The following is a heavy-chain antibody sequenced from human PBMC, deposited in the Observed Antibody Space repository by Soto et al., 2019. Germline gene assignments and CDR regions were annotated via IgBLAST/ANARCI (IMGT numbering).Heavy chain of an antibody. D-gene: IGHD4-17*01. CDR1: GYTFTSYG. V-gene: IGHV1-18*01. J-gene: IGHJ4*02. CDR3: ARERPPTTVTPAPEY. CDR2: ISAYNGNT. Sequence: QVQLVQSGAEVKKPGASVKVSCKASGYTFTSYGISWVRQAHGQGLEWMGWISAYNGNTNYAQKLQGRVTMTTDTSTSTAYMGLRSLRSDDTAVYYCARERPPTTVTPAPEYWGQGTLVSVSP.